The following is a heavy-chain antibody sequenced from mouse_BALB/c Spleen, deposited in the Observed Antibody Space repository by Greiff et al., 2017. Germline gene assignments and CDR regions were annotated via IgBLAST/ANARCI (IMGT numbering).Heavy chain of an antibody. V-gene: IGHV1-7*01. D-gene: IGHD2-1*01. J-gene: IGHJ2*01. CDR2: INPSTGYT. CDR1: GYTFTSYW. Sequence: QVQLQQSGAELAKPGASVKMSCKASGYTFTSYWMHWVKQRPGQGLEWIGYINPSTGYTEYNQKFKDKATLTADKSSSTAYMQLSSLTSEDSAVYNSARARGDAIVYFYYFESRGEGATLTVSS. CDR3: ARARGDAIVYFYYFES.